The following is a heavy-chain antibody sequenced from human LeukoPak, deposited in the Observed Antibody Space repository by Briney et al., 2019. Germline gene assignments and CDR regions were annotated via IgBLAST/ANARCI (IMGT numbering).Heavy chain of an antibody. CDR1: GASITGHF. D-gene: IGHD3-22*01. J-gene: IGHJ4*02. CDR2: VYYTGGT. Sequence: SETLSLTCTVSGASITGHFWNWIRQSPGKGLEWIGYVYYTGGTVYNSSLESRVTISIDTSKNQFSLKLSSVTAADTAVYYCARDDSSGYYYSFDYWGQGTLVTVSS. V-gene: IGHV4-59*11. CDR3: ARDDSSGYYYSFDY.